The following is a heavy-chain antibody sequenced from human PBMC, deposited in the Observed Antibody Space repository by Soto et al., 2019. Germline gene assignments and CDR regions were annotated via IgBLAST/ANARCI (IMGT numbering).Heavy chain of an antibody. CDR3: XXXXXXXXXXXXXXXXX. CDR2: ISWNSDSK. CDR1: GFTFDDSA. Sequence: EVQLVESGGGLVQPGRSLRLSCAASGFTFDDSAMHWVRQAPGKGLEWVSGISWNSDSKGYADSVTGRFTISRDNAKXXXXXXXXXXXXXXXXXXXXXXXXXXXXXXXXXXXXXWGQGTLVTVSS. V-gene: IGHV3-9*01. J-gene: IGHJ4*02.